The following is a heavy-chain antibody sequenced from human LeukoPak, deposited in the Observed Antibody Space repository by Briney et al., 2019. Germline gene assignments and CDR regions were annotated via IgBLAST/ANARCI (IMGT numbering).Heavy chain of an antibody. CDR2: INAGNGNT. Sequence: ASVKVSCKASGYTFTSYAMHWVRQAPGQRLEWMGWINAGNGNTKYSEEFQGRVTMTRDTSASTAYMELRSLRSDDTAVYYCARSMVRGVTIDYWGQGTLVTVSS. D-gene: IGHD3-10*01. V-gene: IGHV1-3*01. CDR3: ARSMVRGVTIDY. CDR1: GYTFTSYA. J-gene: IGHJ4*02.